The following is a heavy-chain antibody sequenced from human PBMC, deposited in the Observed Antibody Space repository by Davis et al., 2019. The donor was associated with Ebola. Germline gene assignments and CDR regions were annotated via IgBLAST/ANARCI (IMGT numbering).Heavy chain of an antibody. CDR2: IYHSGST. V-gene: IGHV4-4*02. Sequence: MPSQTLSLTCAVSRGSLSSSNWWSWVRQPPGKGLEWIGEIYHSGSTNYNPSLKSRVTISVDKSKNQFSLKLSSVTAADTAVYYCAIITIFGVVTQHPWGQGTLVTVSS. CDR1: RGSLSSSNW. J-gene: IGHJ5*02. D-gene: IGHD3-3*01. CDR3: AIITIFGVVTQHP.